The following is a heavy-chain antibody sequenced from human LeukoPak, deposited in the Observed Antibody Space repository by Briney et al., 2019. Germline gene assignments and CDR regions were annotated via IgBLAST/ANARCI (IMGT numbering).Heavy chain of an antibody. CDR1: GGSISSSSYY. CDR2: IYYSGST. CDR3: ARHHSNPYYYGSGSYYNEEGHLDY. J-gene: IGHJ4*02. V-gene: IGHV4-39*01. Sequence: SETLSLTCTVSGGSISSSSYYWGWIRQPPGKGLEWIGSIYYSGSTYYNPSLKSRVTISVDTSKNQFSLKLSSVTAADTAVYYCARHHSNPYYYGSGSYYNEEGHLDYWGQGTLVTVSS. D-gene: IGHD3-10*01.